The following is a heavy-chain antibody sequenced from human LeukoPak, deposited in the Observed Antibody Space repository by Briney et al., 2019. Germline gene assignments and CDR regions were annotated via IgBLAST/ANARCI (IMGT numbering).Heavy chain of an antibody. V-gene: IGHV4-4*07. J-gene: IGHJ4*02. CDR2: IYTSGST. Sequence: SETLSLTCTVSGGSISSYYWSRIRQPAGKGLEWIGRIYTSGSTNYNPSLKSRVTMSVDTSKNQFSLKLSSVTAADTAVYYCARDFLGQRGVTTYFDYWGQGTLVTVSS. D-gene: IGHD4-11*01. CDR3: ARDFLGQRGVTTYFDY. CDR1: GGSISSYY.